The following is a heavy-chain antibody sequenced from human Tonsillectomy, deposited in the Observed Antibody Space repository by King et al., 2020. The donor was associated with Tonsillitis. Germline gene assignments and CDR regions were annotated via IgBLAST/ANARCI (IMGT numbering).Heavy chain of an antibody. CDR1: GFPFSDSY. Sequence: VQLVESGGGLVKPGGSLRLSCVASGFPFSDSYMFWIRQAPGKGLDWISFISSSRFYTNYADSVKGRFTISRDNAKNSLYLQMTSLRAEDTALYYCARSRHYYEGGGPDSVWYFDLWGRGTLVTVSS. CDR2: ISSSRFYT. V-gene: IGHV3-11*06. J-gene: IGHJ2*01. CDR3: ARSRHYYEGGGPDSVWYFDL. D-gene: IGHD3-22*01.